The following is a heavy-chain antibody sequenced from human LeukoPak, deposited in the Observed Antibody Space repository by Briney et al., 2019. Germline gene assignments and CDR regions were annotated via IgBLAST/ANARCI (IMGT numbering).Heavy chain of an antibody. CDR1: GYTFSDYY. J-gene: IGHJ4*02. Sequence: ASVKVSCKASGYTFSDYYMHWVRRAPGQGFEWMGWINPNAGGTNYAQKFQGRVTMTRDTSISTAYMELSRLRSDDTAVYYCATLYGDYVNSDYWGQGTLVSVSS. CDR3: ATLYGDYVNSDY. CDR2: INPNAGGT. V-gene: IGHV1-2*02. D-gene: IGHD4-17*01.